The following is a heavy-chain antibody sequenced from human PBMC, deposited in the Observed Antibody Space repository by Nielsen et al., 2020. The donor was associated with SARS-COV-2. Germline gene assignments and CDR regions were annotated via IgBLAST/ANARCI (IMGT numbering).Heavy chain of an antibody. V-gene: IGHV4-30-4*01. CDR2: IYYSGST. D-gene: IGHD3-10*01. CDR1: GGSISSGDYY. J-gene: IGHJ4*02. Sequence: SETLSLTCTVSGGSISSGDYYWSWIRQPPGKGLEWIGYIYYSGSTYYNPSLKSRVTISVDTSKNQFSLKLSSVTAADTAVYYCARHQPPYYYGSGSYYEDWGQGTLVTVSS. CDR3: ARHQPPYYYGSGSYYED.